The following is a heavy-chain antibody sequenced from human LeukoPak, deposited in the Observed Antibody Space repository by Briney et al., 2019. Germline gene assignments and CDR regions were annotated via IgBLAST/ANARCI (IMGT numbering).Heavy chain of an antibody. D-gene: IGHD3-22*01. CDR2: IYHSGST. CDR3: ARGLVRVSYYPSDWFDP. J-gene: IGHJ5*02. CDR1: GYSISSTYY. Sequence: PSETLSLTCTVSGYSISSTYYWGWIRQPPGKGLEWIGSIYHSGSTYYNPSLKSRVTISVDTSKNQFSLKLSSVTAADTAVYYCARGLVRVSYYPSDWFDPWGQGTLVTVSS. V-gene: IGHV4-38-2*02.